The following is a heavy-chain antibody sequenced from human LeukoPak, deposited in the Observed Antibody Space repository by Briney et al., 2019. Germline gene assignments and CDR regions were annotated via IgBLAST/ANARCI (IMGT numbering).Heavy chain of an antibody. CDR3: ARLILWTDRYYNGMDV. D-gene: IGHD2-21*01. Sequence: VESLQIYCQGSDYHYPNYWIGWTRPLPGQGLEGMGLLYPGDSETRYSPSFQGQVTISADKSINTVYLQWSSLKASDTAIYYCARLILWTDRYYNGMDVWGQGTPVTVSS. CDR2: LYPGDSET. V-gene: IGHV5-51*01. J-gene: IGHJ6*02. CDR1: DYHYPNYW.